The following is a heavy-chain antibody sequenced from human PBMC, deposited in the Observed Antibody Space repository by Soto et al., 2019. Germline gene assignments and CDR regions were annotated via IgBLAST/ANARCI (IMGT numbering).Heavy chain of an antibody. J-gene: IGHJ6*02. CDR3: ARVSGSYYYGMDV. D-gene: IGHD1-26*01. V-gene: IGHV4-4*02. CDR1: GGSISSSNW. Sequence: SETLSLTCAVSGGSISSSNWWSWVRQPPGKGLEWIGEIYHGGSTNYNPSLKSRVTISVDKSKNQFSLKLSSVTAADTAVYYCARVSGSYYYGMDVWGQGTTVTVSS. CDR2: IYHGGST.